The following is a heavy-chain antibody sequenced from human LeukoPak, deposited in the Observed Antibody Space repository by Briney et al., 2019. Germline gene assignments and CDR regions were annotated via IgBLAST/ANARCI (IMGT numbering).Heavy chain of an antibody. CDR3: ARHFAYSSSSYFDY. CDR1: GGSISGYY. Sequence: SETLSLTCIVSGGSISGYYWSWIRQPAGKGLEWIGHMDTSGHTNYNSSLMSRVTMSVDTSKNQFSLRLTSVTAADTAVYYCARHFAYSSSSYFDYWGQGSLVTVSS. V-gene: IGHV4-4*07. CDR2: MDTSGHT. J-gene: IGHJ4*02. D-gene: IGHD6-6*01.